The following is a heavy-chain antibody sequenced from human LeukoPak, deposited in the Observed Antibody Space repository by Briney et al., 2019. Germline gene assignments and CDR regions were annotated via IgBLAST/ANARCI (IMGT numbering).Heavy chain of an antibody. D-gene: IGHD4-17*01. CDR1: GDRASSNSAA. CDR2: TYYKYKDYS. CDR3: SRGGTTRSLPFDY. J-gene: IGHJ4*02. Sequence: PQAPSLTRVISGDRASSNSAAWNSTRQSPTRGLEWLASTYYKYKDYSEYAVSVRSRITINPVTSKNQFSLHLNSVAPEDTAVYYCSRGGTTRSLPFDYWGQGTMFTVAS. V-gene: IGHV6-1*01.